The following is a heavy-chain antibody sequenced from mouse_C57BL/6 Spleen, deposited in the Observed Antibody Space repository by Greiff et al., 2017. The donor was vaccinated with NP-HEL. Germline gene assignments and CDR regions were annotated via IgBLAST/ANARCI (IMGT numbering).Heavy chain of an antibody. D-gene: IGHD1-1*01. J-gene: IGHJ3*01. Sequence: QVQLKQPGAELVKPGASVKMSCKASGYTFTSYWITWVKQRPGQGLEWIGDIYPGSGSTNYNEKFKSKATLTVDTSSSTAYMQLSSLTSEDSAVYYCAREGYYYGSSSFAYWGQGTLVTVSA. CDR1: GYTFTSYW. V-gene: IGHV1-55*01. CDR2: IYPGSGST. CDR3: AREGYYYGSSSFAY.